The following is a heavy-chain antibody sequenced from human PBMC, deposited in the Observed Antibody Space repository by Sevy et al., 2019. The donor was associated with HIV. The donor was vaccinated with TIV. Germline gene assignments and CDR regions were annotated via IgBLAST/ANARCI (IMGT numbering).Heavy chain of an antibody. CDR1: GFTFSSYS. CDR3: ARENVDIVATARDYYYYYYGMDV. CDR2: ISSSSSYI. V-gene: IGHV3-21*01. J-gene: IGHJ6*02. D-gene: IGHD5-12*01. Sequence: GESLKISCAASGFTFSSYSMNWVRQAPGKGLEWVSSISSSSSYIYYADSGKGRFTISRDNAKNSLYLQMNSLRAEDTAVYYCARENVDIVATARDYYYYYYGMDVWGQGTTVTVSS.